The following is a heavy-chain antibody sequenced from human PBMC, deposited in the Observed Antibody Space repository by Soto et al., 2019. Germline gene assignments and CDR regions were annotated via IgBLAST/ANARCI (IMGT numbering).Heavy chain of an antibody. CDR2: ISAYNGNT. CDR3: ARDQVCSGGSCYYYYYGMDV. D-gene: IGHD2-15*01. Sequence: GASVKVSCKASGYTFTSYGISWVRQAPGQGLEWMGWISAYNGNTNYAQKLQGRVTMTTDTSTSTAYMELRSLRSDDTAVYYCARDQVCSGGSCYYYYYGMDVWGQGTTVTVSS. CDR1: GYTFTSYG. J-gene: IGHJ6*02. V-gene: IGHV1-18*01.